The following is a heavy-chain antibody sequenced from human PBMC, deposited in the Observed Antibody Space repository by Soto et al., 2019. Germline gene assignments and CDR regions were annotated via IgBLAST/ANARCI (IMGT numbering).Heavy chain of an antibody. V-gene: IGHV4-31*03. J-gene: IGHJ4*02. CDR1: GGSILNGGHY. CDR3: WRENYGGMLHF. Sequence: QLQLQESGPGLLKPSQPLSLTCTVSGGSILNGGHYWTWIRQHPGKCLEWIGGIFFSGNTHYNPAHESRLTFSAETAKNQFSLTLTSVTAADTAISYCWRENYGGMLHFWGPAARVTGSS. CDR2: IFFSGNT. D-gene: IGHD4-17*01.